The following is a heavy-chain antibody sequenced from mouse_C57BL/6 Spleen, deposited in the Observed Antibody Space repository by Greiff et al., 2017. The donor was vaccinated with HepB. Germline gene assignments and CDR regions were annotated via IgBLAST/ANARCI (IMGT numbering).Heavy chain of an antibody. Sequence: VKLVESGPGLVAPSQSLSITCTVSGFSLTSYGVSWVRQPPGKGLEWLGVICGDGSTNYHSAPISRLSIRKDNTKSQVFLKLNSLQTDDTATYYCAKRDLLGEGFAYWGQGTLVTVSA. CDR3: AKRDLLGEGFAY. D-gene: IGHD1-1*01. CDR2: ICGDGST. V-gene: IGHV2-3*01. CDR1: GFSLTSYG. J-gene: IGHJ3*01.